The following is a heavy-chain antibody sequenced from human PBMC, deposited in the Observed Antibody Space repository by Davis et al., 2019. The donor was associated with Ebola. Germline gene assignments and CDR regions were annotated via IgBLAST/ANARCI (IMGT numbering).Heavy chain of an antibody. J-gene: IGHJ6*02. CDR1: GFTVSSNY. Sequence: GESLKISCAASGFTVSSNYMSWVRQAPGKGLEWVLVIYSGGSTYYADSVKGRFTISRDNSKNTLYLQMNSLRAEDTAVYYCASEGPRGAYYYGMDVWGQGTTVTVSS. CDR2: IYSGGST. V-gene: IGHV3-66*01. D-gene: IGHD3-10*01. CDR3: ASEGPRGAYYYGMDV.